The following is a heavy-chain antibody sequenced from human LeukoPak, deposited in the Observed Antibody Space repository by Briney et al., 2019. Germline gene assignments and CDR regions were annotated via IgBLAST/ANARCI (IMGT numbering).Heavy chain of an antibody. CDR3: ASRIVGATIAGY. CDR2: ISYDGSNK. D-gene: IGHD1-26*01. CDR1: GFTFSTYG. J-gene: IGHJ4*02. V-gene: IGHV3-30*03. Sequence: PGGSLRLSCAASGFTFSTYGMHWVRQAPGKGLEWVAVISYDGSNKYYADSVKGRFTISRDNSKNTLYLQMNSLRDEDTAVYYCASRIVGATIAGYWGQGTLVTVSS.